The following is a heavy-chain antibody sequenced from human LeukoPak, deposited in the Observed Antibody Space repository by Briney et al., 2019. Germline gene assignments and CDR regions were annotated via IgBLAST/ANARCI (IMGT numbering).Heavy chain of an antibody. V-gene: IGHV3-23*01. CDR1: GFTFGSYS. D-gene: IGHD6-19*01. CDR2: IRGSGGGT. CDR3: AKAGIGVVGYFDY. Sequence: GGSLRLSCAGSGFTFGSYSMSWVRQAPGKGLEGVSAIRGSGGGTYYADSVKGRFTISRDNSKNTLYLQMNSLRDEDTALYYCAKAGIGVVGYFDYWGQGTLVTVSS. J-gene: IGHJ4*02.